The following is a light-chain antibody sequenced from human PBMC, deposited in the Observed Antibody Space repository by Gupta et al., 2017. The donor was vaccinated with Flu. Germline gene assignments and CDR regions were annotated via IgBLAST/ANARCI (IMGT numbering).Light chain of an antibody. CDR1: QDIRNC. Sequence: PSSLSAIVGDRVTITCQASQDIRNCLNWYQHKPGTAPRLLIYDASNLERGVPSRFSGSGSGTYFTFTITDLQPEDFATYYCQQSYSIPLTFGRGTKVEIK. CDR2: DAS. J-gene: IGKJ4*01. CDR3: QQSYSIPLT. V-gene: IGKV1-33*01.